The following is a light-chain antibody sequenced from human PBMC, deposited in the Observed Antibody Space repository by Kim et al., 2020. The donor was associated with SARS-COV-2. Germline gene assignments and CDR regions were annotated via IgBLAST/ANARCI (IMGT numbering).Light chain of an antibody. CDR1: VRRSYY. V-gene: IGLV3-19*01. Sequence: VLEKKVRTRCRGDVRRSYYATWYQQKPGKAPIVVIYDKNNRPSGIPDRFSGSTSESTASLTITGPQAEEEADYYCTSRDSNDNVVFGGGTQLTVL. J-gene: IGLJ2*01. CDR2: DKN. CDR3: TSRDSNDNVV.